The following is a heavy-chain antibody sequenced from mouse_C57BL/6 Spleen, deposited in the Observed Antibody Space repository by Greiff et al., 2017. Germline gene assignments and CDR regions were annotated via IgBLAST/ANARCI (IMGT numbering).Heavy chain of an antibody. Sequence: DVMLVESGGGLVKPGGSLKLSCAASGFTFSDYGMHWVRQAPEKGLEWVAYISSGSSTIYYADTVKGRFTISRDNAKNTLFLQMTSLRSEDTAMYYCAREGYYYGSRDAMDYWGQGTSVTVSS. J-gene: IGHJ4*01. CDR3: AREGYYYGSRDAMDY. D-gene: IGHD1-1*01. CDR2: ISSGSSTI. CDR1: GFTFSDYG. V-gene: IGHV5-17*01.